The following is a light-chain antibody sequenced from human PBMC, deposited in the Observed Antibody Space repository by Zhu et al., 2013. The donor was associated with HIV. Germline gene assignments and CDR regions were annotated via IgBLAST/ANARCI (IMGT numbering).Light chain of an antibody. J-gene: IGLJ2*01. CDR1: NSNIGSNS. CDR3: GTWDSSLSAVV. CDR2: NNN. V-gene: IGLV1-51*01. Sequence: QSVLTQPPSASGTPGQSVTIFCSGSNSNIGSNSVNWYQQVPQRAPRVLIYNNNQRPSGIPDRFSGSKSGTSATLGITGLQTGDEADYYCGTWDSSLSAVVFGGGTKLTVL.